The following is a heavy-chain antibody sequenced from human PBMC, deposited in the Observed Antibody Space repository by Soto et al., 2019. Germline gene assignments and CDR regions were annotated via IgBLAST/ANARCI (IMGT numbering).Heavy chain of an antibody. Sequence: GASVKVSCKVSGYTLTELSMHWVRQAPGKGLEWMGGFDPEDGETIYAQKFQGRVTMTEDTSTDTAYMELSSLRSEDTAVYYCATLALRYFDWFNWFDPWGQGTLVTVSS. CDR1: GYTLTELS. CDR2: FDPEDGET. J-gene: IGHJ5*02. CDR3: ATLALRYFDWFNWFDP. D-gene: IGHD3-9*01. V-gene: IGHV1-24*01.